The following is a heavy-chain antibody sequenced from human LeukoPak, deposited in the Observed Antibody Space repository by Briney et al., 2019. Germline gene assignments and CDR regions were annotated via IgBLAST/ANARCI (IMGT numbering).Heavy chain of an antibody. J-gene: IGHJ6*04. CDR3: AVKRGGYCSSTSCYFSHGMDV. V-gene: IGHV1-69*13. CDR1: GGTFSSYA. D-gene: IGHD2-2*01. Sequence: ASVKVSCKASGGTFSSYAISWVRQAPGQGLERMGGIIPIFGTANYAQKFQGRVTITADESTSTAYMELSSLRSEDTAVYYCAVKRGGYCSSTSCYFSHGMDVWGKGTTVTVSS. CDR2: IIPIFGTA.